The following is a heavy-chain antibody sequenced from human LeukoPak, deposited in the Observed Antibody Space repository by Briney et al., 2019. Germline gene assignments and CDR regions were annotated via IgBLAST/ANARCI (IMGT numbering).Heavy chain of an antibody. Sequence: GGSRRLSWAASGFTLVIYALLWVRQAPGKVLDWLSLISGDGGGTYYADSVKGRFTVSRDNSKNSLYLQMNSLTTEDTALYYCATYSSAWRSFDYWGQGTLVTVSS. CDR2: ISGDGGGT. CDR3: ATYSSAWRSFDY. V-gene: IGHV3-43*02. D-gene: IGHD6-19*01. CDR1: GFTLVIYA. J-gene: IGHJ4*02.